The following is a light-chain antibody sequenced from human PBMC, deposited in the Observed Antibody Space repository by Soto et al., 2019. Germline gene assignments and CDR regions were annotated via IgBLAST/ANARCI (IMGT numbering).Light chain of an antibody. CDR3: QHYDSFWS. J-gene: IGKJ1*01. Sequence: QMTQSPSTLSASIGDRVTITCRASQSVDSRLAWYQQKPGKVPKLLVYDASTLETGVPSRFSGSGSGAEFTLTITGLQPEDIATYSCQHYDSFWSFGQGTKVDI. CDR1: QSVDSR. V-gene: IGKV1-5*01. CDR2: DAS.